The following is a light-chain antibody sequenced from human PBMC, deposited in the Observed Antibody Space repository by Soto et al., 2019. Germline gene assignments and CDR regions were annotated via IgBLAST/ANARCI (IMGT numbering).Light chain of an antibody. J-gene: IGKJ3*01. Sequence: DIQMTQSPSSLSASVGDRVTITCRASQSISNSLNWYQQKPGKAPKLLIYDASNLETGVPSRFSGSGSGTDFTFTISSLQPEDIGTYYCQPYDNLPFAFGPGTKVD. CDR2: DAS. V-gene: IGKV1-33*01. CDR3: QPYDNLPFA. CDR1: QSISNS.